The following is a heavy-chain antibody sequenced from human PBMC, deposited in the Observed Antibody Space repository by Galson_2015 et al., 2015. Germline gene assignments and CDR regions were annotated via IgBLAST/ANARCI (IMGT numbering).Heavy chain of an antibody. J-gene: IGHJ3*02. CDR1: GFTFSNFA. Sequence: SLRLSCAASGFTFSNFAMNWVRQAPGKGLEWVSGISGSGDKTYYADSVKDRFTILRDNSKNTLYVQMNRLRDEDTAVYYCARPYGSGTYPTEALDMWGQGTMVTVSS. CDR3: ARPYGSGTYPTEALDM. CDR2: ISGSGDKT. V-gene: IGHV3-23*01. D-gene: IGHD1-26*01.